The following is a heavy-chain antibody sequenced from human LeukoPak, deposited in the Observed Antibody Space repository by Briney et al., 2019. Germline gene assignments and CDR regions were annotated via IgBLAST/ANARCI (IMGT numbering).Heavy chain of an antibody. CDR2: ISYDGSNK. Sequence: PGRSLRLSCAASGFTFSSYGMHWVRQAPGKGLEWVAVISYDGSNKYYADSVKGRFTISRDNSKNTLYLQMNSLRAEDTAVYYCAREGGSYNAVFDYWGQGTLVTVSS. CDR3: AREGGSYNAVFDY. D-gene: IGHD1-26*01. J-gene: IGHJ4*02. V-gene: IGHV3-30*03. CDR1: GFTFSSYG.